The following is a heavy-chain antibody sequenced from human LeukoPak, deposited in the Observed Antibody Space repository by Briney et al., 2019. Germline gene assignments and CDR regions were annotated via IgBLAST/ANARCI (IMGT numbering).Heavy chain of an antibody. CDR1: GGSISDYY. J-gene: IGHJ4*02. D-gene: IGHD6-19*01. Sequence: SATLSLTCTVSGGSISDYYWSWIRQPPGKGLEWIGYIYHSGTTKYNPSLKSRVTISVDMSKNQFFLGLSSVTAADTAVYYCARQYSSGPFDYWGQGTLVTVSS. CDR3: ARQYSSGPFDY. V-gene: IGHV4-59*01. CDR2: IYHSGTT.